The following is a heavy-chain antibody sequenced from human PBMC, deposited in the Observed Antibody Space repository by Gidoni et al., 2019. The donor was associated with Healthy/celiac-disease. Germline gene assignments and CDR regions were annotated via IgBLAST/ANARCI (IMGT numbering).Heavy chain of an antibody. J-gene: IGHJ4*02. CDR2: INPSGGST. V-gene: IGHV1-46*01. CDR3: VWSSSGWYGVDYFDY. D-gene: IGHD6-19*01. Sequence: QVQLVQSGAEVKKPGASVKVSCKASGYTFTSYYMHWVRQAPGQGLEWMGIINPSGGSTSYAQKFQGRVTMTRDTSTSTVYMELSSLRSEDTAVYYCVWSSSGWYGVDYFDYWGQGTLVTVSS. CDR1: GYTFTSYY.